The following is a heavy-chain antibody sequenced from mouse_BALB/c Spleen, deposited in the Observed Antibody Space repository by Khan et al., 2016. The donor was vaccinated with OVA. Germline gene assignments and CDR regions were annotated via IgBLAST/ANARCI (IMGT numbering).Heavy chain of an antibody. CDR1: GYTFTNYG. V-gene: IGHV9-3-1*01. Sequence: QIQLVQSGPELKKPGETVKISCKASGYTFTNYGMNWVKQAPGKGLKWMGWINTYTGEPTYADDFKGRFAISLETSANTAYLQLTNLKNEDTATYFCARSAAYWCFDVWGPGTTVTVSA. CDR3: ARSAAYWCFDV. J-gene: IGHJ1*01. CDR2: INTYTGEP.